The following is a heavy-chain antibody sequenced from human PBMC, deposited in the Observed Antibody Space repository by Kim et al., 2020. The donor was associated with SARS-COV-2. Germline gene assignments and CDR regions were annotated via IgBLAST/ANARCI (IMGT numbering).Heavy chain of an antibody. Sequence: GGSLRLSCTASGFTFGDYAMSWVRQAPGKGLEWVGFIRSKAYGGTTEYAASVKGRFTISRDDSKSIAYLQMNSLKTEDTAVYYCTRSTLTMVRGGLDYWGQGTLVTVSS. J-gene: IGHJ4*02. D-gene: IGHD3-10*01. V-gene: IGHV3-49*04. CDR2: IRSKAYGGTT. CDR3: TRSTLTMVRGGLDY. CDR1: GFTFGDYA.